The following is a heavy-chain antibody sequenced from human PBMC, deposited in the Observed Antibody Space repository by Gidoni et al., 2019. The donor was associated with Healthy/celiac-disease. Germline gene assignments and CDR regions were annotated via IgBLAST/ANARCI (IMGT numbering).Heavy chain of an antibody. V-gene: IGHV3-23*01. Sequence: EVQLLESGGGLVQPGGSLRLSWAASGLTFSRYAMSWVRQAPGKGLGLVSAIRGSCGSTYYADSVEGRFTISRDNSKNTLYLQMNSLRAEDTAVYYCAKDEHIVVVTATHFDYWGQGTLVTVSS. CDR2: IRGSCGST. CDR3: AKDEHIVVVTATHFDY. CDR1: GLTFSRYA. D-gene: IGHD2-21*02. J-gene: IGHJ4*02.